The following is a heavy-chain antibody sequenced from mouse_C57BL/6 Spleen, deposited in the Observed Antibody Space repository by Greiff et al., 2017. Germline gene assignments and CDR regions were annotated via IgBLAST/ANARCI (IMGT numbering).Heavy chain of an antibody. V-gene: IGHV1-81*01. CDR2: IYPRSGNT. D-gene: IGHD4-1*01. J-gene: IGHJ2*01. Sequence: VQLVESGAELARPGASVKLSCKASGYTFTSYGISWVKQRTGQGLEWIGEIYPRSGNTYYNEKFKGKATLTADKSSSTAYMELRSLTSEDSAVYFCARKGTGTFFDYWGQGTTLTVSS. CDR3: ARKGTGTFFDY. CDR1: GYTFTSYG.